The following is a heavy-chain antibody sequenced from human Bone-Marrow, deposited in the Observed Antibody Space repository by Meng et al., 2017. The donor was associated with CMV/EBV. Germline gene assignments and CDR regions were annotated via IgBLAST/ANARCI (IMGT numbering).Heavy chain of an antibody. CDR3: ARGGSVAARPGDY. J-gene: IGHJ4*02. Sequence: GGPLRSSRVASGFTFSSYSMNWVRQAPGKGLEWVSSISSSSSYIYYADSVKGRFTISRDNAKNSLYLQMNSLRAENTAVYYCARGGSVAARPGDYWGQGTLVTVSS. V-gene: IGHV3-21*01. CDR1: GFTFSSYS. CDR2: ISSSSSYI. D-gene: IGHD6-6*01.